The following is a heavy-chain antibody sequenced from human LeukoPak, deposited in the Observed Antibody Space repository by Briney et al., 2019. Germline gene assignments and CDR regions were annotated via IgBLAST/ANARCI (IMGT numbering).Heavy chain of an antibody. J-gene: IGHJ4*02. CDR1: GYTFTGYD. CDR3: ARSLYQLLSSPDY. D-gene: IGHD2-2*01. CDR2: MNPNSGNT. Sequence: ASVKVSCKASGYTFTGYDINWVRQATGQGLEWMGWMNPNSGNTGYAQKFQGRVTMTRNTSISTAYMELSSLRSEDTAVYYCARSLYQLLSSPDYWGQGTLVTVSS. V-gene: IGHV1-8*01.